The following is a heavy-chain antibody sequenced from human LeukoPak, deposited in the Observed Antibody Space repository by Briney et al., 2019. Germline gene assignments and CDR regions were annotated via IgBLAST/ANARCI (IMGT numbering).Heavy chain of an antibody. CDR1: GGSISSYY. CDR2: IYYSGST. CDR3: ARLRSMFVPNLDY. J-gene: IGHJ4*02. Sequence: SETLSLTCTVSGGSISSYYWSWIRQPPGKGLEWIGYIYYSGSTNYKPSLKSRVTISVDTSKNQFSLKLSSVTAADTAVYYCARLRSMFVPNLDYWGQGTLVTVSS. V-gene: IGHV4-59*08. D-gene: IGHD3-10*02.